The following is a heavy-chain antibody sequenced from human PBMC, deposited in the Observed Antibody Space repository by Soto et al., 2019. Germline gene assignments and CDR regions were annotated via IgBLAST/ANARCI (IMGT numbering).Heavy chain of an antibody. CDR3: ARDFVVITFGGVIEKGAFDI. D-gene: IGHD3-16*02. Sequence: GGSLRLSCAASGFTFSSYGMHWVRQAPGKGLEWVAVIWYDGSNKYYADSVKGRFTISRDNSKNTLYLQMNSLRAEDTAVYYCARDFVVITFGGVIEKGAFDIWGQGTMVTVSS. V-gene: IGHV3-33*01. J-gene: IGHJ3*02. CDR1: GFTFSSYG. CDR2: IWYDGSNK.